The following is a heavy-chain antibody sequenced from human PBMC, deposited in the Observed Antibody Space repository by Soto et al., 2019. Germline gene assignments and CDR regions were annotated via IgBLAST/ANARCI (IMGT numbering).Heavy chain of an antibody. CDR3: ARSPVDTPMGDFDY. Sequence: QVQLVQSGAEVKKPGASVKVSCKASGYTFTNYGITWVRQAPGQGLEWMGWISAYNGNTNYAQRIQGRVTMTTDTSTTTAYMELRSLRSDDTAVYYCARSPVDTPMGDFDYGGQGTLVTVSS. V-gene: IGHV1-18*01. J-gene: IGHJ4*02. CDR1: GYTFTNYG. CDR2: ISAYNGNT. D-gene: IGHD5-18*01.